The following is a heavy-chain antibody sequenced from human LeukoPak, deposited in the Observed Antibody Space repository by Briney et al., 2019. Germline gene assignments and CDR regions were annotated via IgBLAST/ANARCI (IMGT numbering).Heavy chain of an antibody. CDR3: AKSQDGGRLFHFDY. CDR2: ISGSGGST. Sequence: QTGGSLRLSCAASGFTFSTYAMHWVRQAPGKGLEWVSGISGSGGSTYSADSVKGRFTISRDNSKNTLYLQMNSLRAEDTAVYFCAKSQDGGRLFHFDYWGQGTLVTVSS. CDR1: GFTFSTYA. D-gene: IGHD1-26*01. J-gene: IGHJ4*02. V-gene: IGHV3-23*01.